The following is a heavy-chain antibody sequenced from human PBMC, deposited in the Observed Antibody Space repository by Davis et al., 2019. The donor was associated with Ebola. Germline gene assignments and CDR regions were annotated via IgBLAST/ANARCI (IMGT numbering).Heavy chain of an antibody. CDR2: IYSSGNT. Sequence: PSETLSLTCTVSGGSIGSHHWSWIRQPPGKGLEWIGYIYSSGNTNYNPYLKSRVTISVDTSKTQFSLKLNSLTAADTAVYYCARGSVFGGIDSWGQGILVTVSS. J-gene: IGHJ4*02. D-gene: IGHD3-3*01. CDR3: ARGSVFGGIDS. V-gene: IGHV4-59*11. CDR1: GGSIGSHH.